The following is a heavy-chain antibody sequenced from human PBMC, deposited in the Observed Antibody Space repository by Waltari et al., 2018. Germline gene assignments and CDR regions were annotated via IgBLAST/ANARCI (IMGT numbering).Heavy chain of an antibody. CDR3: ARGILTGSVRVRYFDY. CDR2: IYYSGST. V-gene: IGHV4-59*01. Sequence: QLPGKGLEWIGYIYYSGSTNYNPSLKSRVTISVDTSKNQFSLKLSSVTAADTAVYYCARGILTGSVRVRYFDYWGQGTLVTVSS. D-gene: IGHD3-9*01. J-gene: IGHJ4*02.